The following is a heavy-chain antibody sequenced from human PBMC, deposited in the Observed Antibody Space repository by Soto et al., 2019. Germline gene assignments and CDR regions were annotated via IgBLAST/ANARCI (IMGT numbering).Heavy chain of an antibody. J-gene: IGHJ4*02. V-gene: IGHV4-34*01. CDR1: GGSFSGYY. D-gene: IGHD2-15*01. Sequence: SETLSLTCSVYGGSFSGYYWSWIRQPPGKGLEWIGEINHSGSTNYNPSLKSRVTISVDTSKNQFSLKLSSVTAADTAVYYCARAKIVVVVAAPLYFDYWGQGTLVTVSS. CDR3: ARAKIVVVVAAPLYFDY. CDR2: INHSGST.